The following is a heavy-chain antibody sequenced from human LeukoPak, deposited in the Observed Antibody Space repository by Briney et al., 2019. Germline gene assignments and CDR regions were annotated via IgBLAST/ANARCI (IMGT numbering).Heavy chain of an antibody. V-gene: IGHV1-8*01. CDR1: GYTFTSYD. CDR2: MNPNSGNT. D-gene: IGHD5-12*01. CDR3: ARGGGVVATMYSYYGMDV. J-gene: IGHJ6*02. Sequence: ASVKVSCKASGYTFTSYDINWVRQATGQGLEWMGWMNPNSGNTGYAQKFQGRVTMTRNTSISTAYMELSSLRSEDTAVYYCARGGGVVATMYSYYGMDVWGQGTTVTVSS.